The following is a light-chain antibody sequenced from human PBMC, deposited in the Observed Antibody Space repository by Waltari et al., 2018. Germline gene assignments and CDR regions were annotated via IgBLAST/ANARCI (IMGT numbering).Light chain of an antibody. CDR2: HAS. CDR3: QRRVFWPPT. Sequence: VLTQSPGTLSLSPGDRATLSCRTSQNVGAYLAWYQQLPGQAPRLLIYHASYRAAGVPARFSGSGSGTDFTRTISSLEPEDFAFYHCQRRVFWPPTFGQGTKVEVK. V-gene: IGKV3-11*01. J-gene: IGKJ1*01. CDR1: QNVGAY.